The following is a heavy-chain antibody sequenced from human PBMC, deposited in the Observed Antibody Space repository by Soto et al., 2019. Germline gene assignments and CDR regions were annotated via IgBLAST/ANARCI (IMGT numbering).Heavy chain of an antibody. Sequence: EEQVVESGVGLVKPGESLRLSCAASGFTFTNAWMSWVRQAPGKGLEWGGLIKSKPDGGTTDYAAPVKGRFTISRDDSKNTLCLQMNSLKTEDTAVYYCTTGYGGVWGQGTPVTVSS. CDR2: IKSKPDGGTT. D-gene: IGHD1-1*01. J-gene: IGHJ6*02. V-gene: IGHV3-15*01. CDR3: TTGYGGV. CDR1: GFTFTNAW.